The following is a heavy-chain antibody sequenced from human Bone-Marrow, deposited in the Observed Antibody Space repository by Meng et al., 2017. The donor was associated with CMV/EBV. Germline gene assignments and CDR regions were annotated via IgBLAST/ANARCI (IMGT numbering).Heavy chain of an antibody. J-gene: IGHJ5*02. CDR1: GYTFTSYD. CDR2: ISPYNANT. D-gene: IGHD3-22*01. CDR3: ARTASSGYYLS. Sequence: SVKVSCKASGYTFTSYDITWVRQAPGQGLEWMGWISPYNANTNYAQKLQGRVTMTTDTSTSTAYMELRSLTSADTALYYCARTASSGYYLSWGQGTAVTVSS. V-gene: IGHV1-18*01.